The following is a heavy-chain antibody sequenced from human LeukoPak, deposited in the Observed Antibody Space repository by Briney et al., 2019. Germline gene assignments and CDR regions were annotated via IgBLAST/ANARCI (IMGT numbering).Heavy chain of an antibody. CDR3: ARDRSGAGVGELLYWFDP. J-gene: IGHJ5*02. V-gene: IGHV1-46*01. CDR1: GYTFTSYY. CDR2: INPSGGST. D-gene: IGHD3-10*01. Sequence: ASVKVSCKASGYTFTSYYMHWVRQAPGQGLEWMGIINPSGGSTSYAQKFQGRVTMTRDMSTSTVYMELSSLRSEDTAVYYCARDRSGAGVGELLYWFDPWGQGTLVTVSS.